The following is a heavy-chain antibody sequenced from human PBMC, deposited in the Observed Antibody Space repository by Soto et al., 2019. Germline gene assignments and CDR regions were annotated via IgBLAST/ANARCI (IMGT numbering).Heavy chain of an antibody. V-gene: IGHV6-1*01. J-gene: IGHJ5*02. CDR1: GDSVSSNSAA. CDR2: TYYRSKWFN. Sequence: SQTLSLTCAISGDSVSSNSAAWNWIRQSPSRGLEWLGRTYYRSKWFNNYALSVKGRITINPDTSKNQFSLQLNSVTPEDTAVYYCAREGRLAASIVHNWFDPWGQGTLVTVSS. CDR3: AREGRLAASIVHNWFDP. D-gene: IGHD6-19*01.